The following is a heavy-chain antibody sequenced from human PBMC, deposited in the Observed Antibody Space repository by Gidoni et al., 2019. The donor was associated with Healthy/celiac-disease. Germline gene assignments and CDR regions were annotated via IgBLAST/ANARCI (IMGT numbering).Heavy chain of an antibody. V-gene: IGHV3-23*04. J-gene: IGHJ1*01. CDR1: GFTCNNYA. D-gene: IGHD1-26*01. CDR3: AKSSGTYGDEYFQH. CDR2: ISVSCGNT. Sequence: EVQLVESGGGLVQPGGSLRLSCAASGFTCNNYAMSWVRQAPGKGLEWVSAISVSCGNTYYADSVKGRFTISRDNSKNTLFLQMNSLRADDTDIYYCAKSSGTYGDEYFQHWGQGTLVTVSS.